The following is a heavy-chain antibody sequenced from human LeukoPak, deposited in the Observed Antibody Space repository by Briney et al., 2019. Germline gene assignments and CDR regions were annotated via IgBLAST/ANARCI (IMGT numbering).Heavy chain of an antibody. CDR1: GFTVSSNY. CDR2: IYSGGSK. J-gene: IGHJ6*02. D-gene: IGHD5-18*01. Sequence: PGGSLRLSCAASGFTVSSNYMSWVRQAPGKGLEWASVIYSGGSKYYADSVKGRFTISRDNSKNTLYLQMNSLRAEDTAVYYCACSEAAGYSYGFYYYYYGMDVWGQGTTVTVSS. CDR3: ACSEAAGYSYGFYYYYYGMDV. V-gene: IGHV3-53*01.